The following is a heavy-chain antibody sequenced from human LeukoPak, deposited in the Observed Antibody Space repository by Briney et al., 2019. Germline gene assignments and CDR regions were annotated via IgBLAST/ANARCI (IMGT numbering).Heavy chain of an antibody. V-gene: IGHV4-39*07. CDR1: GGSISSSSYY. CDR2: IYHSGST. Sequence: PSETLSLTCTVSGGSISSSSYYWGWIRQPPGKGLEWIGSIYHSGSTYNNPSLKSRVTISVDTSKNQFSLKLSSVTAADTAVYYCARELRGYGADSWGQGTLVTVSS. CDR3: ARELRGYGADS. J-gene: IGHJ4*02. D-gene: IGHD4-17*01.